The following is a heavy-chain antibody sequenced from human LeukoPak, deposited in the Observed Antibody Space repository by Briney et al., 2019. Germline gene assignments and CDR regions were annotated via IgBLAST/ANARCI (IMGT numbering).Heavy chain of an antibody. V-gene: IGHV3-21*04. CDR2: ISSSSYI. CDR3: AKGYYDYVWGSYRLLDY. CDR1: GFTFSSYS. J-gene: IGHJ4*02. D-gene: IGHD3-16*02. Sequence: GGSLRLSCAASGFTFSSYSMNWVRQAPGKGLEWVSSISSSSYIYYADSVKGRFTISRDNAKNSLYLQMNSLRAEDTAVYYCAKGYYDYVWGSYRLLDYWGQGTLVTVSS.